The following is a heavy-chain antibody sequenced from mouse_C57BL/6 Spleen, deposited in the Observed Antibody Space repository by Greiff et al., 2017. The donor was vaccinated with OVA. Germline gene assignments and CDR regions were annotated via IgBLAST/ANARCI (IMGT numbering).Heavy chain of an antibody. CDR2: IDPSDSYT. D-gene: IGHD2-1*01. J-gene: IGHJ1*03. Sequence: QVQLQQSGAELVKPGASVKLSCKASGYTFTSYWMQWVKQRPGQGLEWIGEIDPSDSYTNYNQKFKGKATLTVDTSSSTAYMQLSSLTSEDSAVYYCARSPLYYGNYGGYFDVWGTGTTVTVSS. CDR3: ARSPLYYGNYGGYFDV. CDR1: GYTFTSYW. V-gene: IGHV1-50*01.